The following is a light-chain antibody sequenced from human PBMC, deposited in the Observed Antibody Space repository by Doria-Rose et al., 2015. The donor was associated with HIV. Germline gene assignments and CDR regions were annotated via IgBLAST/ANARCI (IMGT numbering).Light chain of an antibody. J-gene: IGKJ3*01. Sequence: TQAPESLGMSLGERATFNCKSNQSLLYTSKNYLAWYQQKPGQPPKLLIDWASTRQSGVAARFSGSGSGTDFTLTISSLGAEDVAVYYCQQYYDTPSFGPGTTVDIK. CDR2: WAS. CDR3: QQYYDTPS. V-gene: IGKV4-1*01. CDR1: QSLLYTSKNY.